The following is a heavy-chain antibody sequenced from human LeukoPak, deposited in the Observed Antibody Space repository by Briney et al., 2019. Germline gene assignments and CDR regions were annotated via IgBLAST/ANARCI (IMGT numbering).Heavy chain of an antibody. J-gene: IGHJ4*02. CDR1: GFTFSDYY. D-gene: IGHD3-10*01. V-gene: IGHV3-11*04. Sequence: GGSLRLSCAASGFTFSDYYMSWIRQAPGKGLEWVSYISSSGSTIYYADSVKGRFTISRDNAKNSLYLQMNSLRAEDTAVYYCAGAPYYYGSGQSQNLRYFDYWGQGTLVTVSS. CDR3: AGAPYYYGSGQSQNLRYFDY. CDR2: ISSSGSTI.